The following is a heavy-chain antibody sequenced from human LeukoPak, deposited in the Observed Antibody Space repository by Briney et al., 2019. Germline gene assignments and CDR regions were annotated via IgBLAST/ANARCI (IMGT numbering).Heavy chain of an antibody. CDR1: GGSFSGYY. Sequence: PSETLSLTCAVYGGSFSGYYWSWIRQPPGKGLEWIGYIYYSGSTNYNPSLKSRVTISVDTSKNQFSLKLSSVTAADTAVYYCARGHHCSGGSCYWVDYWGQGTLVTVSS. D-gene: IGHD2-15*01. CDR2: IYYSGST. V-gene: IGHV4-59*01. CDR3: ARGHHCSGGSCYWVDY. J-gene: IGHJ4*02.